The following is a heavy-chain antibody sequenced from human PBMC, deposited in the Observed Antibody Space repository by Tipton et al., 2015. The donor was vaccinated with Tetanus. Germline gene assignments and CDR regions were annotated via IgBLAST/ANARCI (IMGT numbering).Heavy chain of an antibody. D-gene: IGHD1-1*01. J-gene: IGHJ1*01. CDR2: INSHGTST. CDR3: AKDVNWNLRYFQH. CDR1: GFTFNKYW. V-gene: IGHV3-74*01. Sequence: SLRLSCAASGFTFNKYWMHWVRQAPGKGLVWLSRINSHGTSTSYADSGKGRFIISRDNAKNSLYLQMNSLRVEDTAVYYCAKDVNWNLRYFQHWGQGTVVTVSS.